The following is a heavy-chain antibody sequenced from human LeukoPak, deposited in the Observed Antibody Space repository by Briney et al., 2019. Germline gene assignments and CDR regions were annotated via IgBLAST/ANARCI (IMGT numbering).Heavy chain of an antibody. CDR3: ARSPWYYYGSGSYHNAPKYFDY. V-gene: IGHV4-34*01. CDR1: GGSFSGYY. J-gene: IGHJ4*02. D-gene: IGHD3-10*01. CDR2: INHSGST. Sequence: SETLSLTCAVYGGSFSGYYWSWIRQPPGKGLEWIGEINHSGSTNYNPSLKSRVTISVDTSKNQFSLKLSSVTAADTAVYYCARSPWYYYGSGSYHNAPKYFDYWGQGTLVTVSS.